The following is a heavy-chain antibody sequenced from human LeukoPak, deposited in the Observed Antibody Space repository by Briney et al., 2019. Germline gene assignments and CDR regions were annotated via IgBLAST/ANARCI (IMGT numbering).Heavy chain of an antibody. D-gene: IGHD3-10*01. V-gene: IGHV3-23*01. Sequence: GGSLRLSCAASGFTFSSYAMTWVRQAPGKGLEWISGISGDGASTHYAESVKGQFTISRDNSQNTLFLQMNSLRVEDTAIYYCAKDSCVSGRPLHTFDVWGQGTMVTVSS. J-gene: IGHJ3*01. CDR1: GFTFSSYA. CDR2: ISGDGAST. CDR3: AKDSCVSGRPLHTFDV.